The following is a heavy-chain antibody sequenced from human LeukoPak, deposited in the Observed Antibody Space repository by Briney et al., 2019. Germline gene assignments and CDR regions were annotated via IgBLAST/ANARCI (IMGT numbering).Heavy chain of an antibody. CDR3: ARVGYGDYVFDY. D-gene: IGHD4-17*01. J-gene: IGHJ4*02. V-gene: IGHV3-48*03. CDR2: ISSSGSTI. CDR1: GFTFSSYE. Sequence: GGSLRLSCAASGFTFSSYEMNWVRQAPGMGLEWVSYISSSGSTIYYADSVKGRFTISRDNAKNSLYLQMNSLRAEDTAVYYCARVGYGDYVFDYWGQGTLVTVSS.